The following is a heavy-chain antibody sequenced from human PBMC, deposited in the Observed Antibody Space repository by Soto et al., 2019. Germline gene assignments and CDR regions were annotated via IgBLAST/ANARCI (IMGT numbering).Heavy chain of an antibody. Sequence: QVRLQESGPGLVKPSETLSLTCTVSGGSISGYSWSWIRQPPGKGLEWIGYIFYRGSTNYNPSLKSRVTISVDTSKNQFSLKLSSVTAADTAVYYCASLVAGYSYGHFDYWGQGTLVTVSS. J-gene: IGHJ4*02. V-gene: IGHV4-59*01. D-gene: IGHD5-18*01. CDR2: IFYRGST. CDR1: GGSISGYS. CDR3: ASLVAGYSYGHFDY.